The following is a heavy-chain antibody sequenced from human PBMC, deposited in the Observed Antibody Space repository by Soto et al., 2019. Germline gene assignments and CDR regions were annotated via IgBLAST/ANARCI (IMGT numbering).Heavy chain of an antibody. D-gene: IGHD2-15*01. J-gene: IGHJ6*02. CDR1: GFTFSSYG. CDR3: ARDSGVVAATEDYYYYGMDV. Sequence: GESLKISCAASGFTFSSYGMHWVRQAPGKGLEWVAVIWYDGSNKYYADSVKGRFTISRDNSKNTLYLQMNSLRAEDTAVYYCARDSGVVAATEDYYYYGMDVWGQGTTVTVSS. CDR2: IWYDGSNK. V-gene: IGHV3-33*01.